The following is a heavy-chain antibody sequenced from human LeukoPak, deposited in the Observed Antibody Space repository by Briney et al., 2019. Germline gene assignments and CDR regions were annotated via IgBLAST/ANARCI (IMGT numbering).Heavy chain of an antibody. CDR2: ISSSGSTI. V-gene: IGHV3-11*01. J-gene: IGHJ6*03. D-gene: IGHD1-26*01. CDR3: ARAVGATFYYYYYMDV. Sequence: GGSLRLSCAASGFTFSDYYMSWIRQAPGKGLEWVSYISSSGSTIYYADSVKDRFTISRDNAKNSLYLQMNSLRAEDTAVYYCARAVGATFYYYYYMDVWGKGTTVTVSS. CDR1: GFTFSDYY.